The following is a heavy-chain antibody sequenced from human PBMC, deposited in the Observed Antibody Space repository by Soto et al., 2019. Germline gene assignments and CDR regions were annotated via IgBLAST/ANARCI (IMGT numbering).Heavy chain of an antibody. Sequence: GGSLRLSCAASGFTFTRYSMNWVRQAPGKGLEWVSSISSTTNYIYYGDSMKGRFTISRDNAENSLYREMNSLRAEDTAVYYCARESEDLTSNFDYWGQGTLVTVSS. CDR3: ARESEDLTSNFDY. CDR2: ISSTTNYI. CDR1: GFTFTRYS. V-gene: IGHV3-21*06. J-gene: IGHJ4*02.